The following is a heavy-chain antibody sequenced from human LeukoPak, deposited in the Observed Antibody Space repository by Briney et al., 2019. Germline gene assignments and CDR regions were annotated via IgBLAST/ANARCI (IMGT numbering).Heavy chain of an antibody. CDR1: GFTFSNYS. Sequence: GGSLRLSCAASGFTFSNYSVNWVRQAPGKGLEWVSSITSSSYIYYADSVKGRFTISRDNAKNSLYLQMNSLRAEDTAVYYCAGSPSSLDVFDIWGQGTMVIVSS. V-gene: IGHV3-21*01. CDR2: ITSSSYI. CDR3: AGSPSSLDVFDI. J-gene: IGHJ3*02. D-gene: IGHD2-2*01.